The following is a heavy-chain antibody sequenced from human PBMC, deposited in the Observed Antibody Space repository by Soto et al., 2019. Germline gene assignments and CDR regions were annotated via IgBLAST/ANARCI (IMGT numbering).Heavy chain of an antibody. CDR1: GYTFTGYY. J-gene: IGHJ5*02. V-gene: IGHV1-2*02. CDR2: INPNTGGT. CDR3: AREGPGPWFDP. Sequence: SVKVTCKASGYTFTGYYIYWVRQAPGQGLEWMGWINPNTGGTNYAQKFQGRVTMTRDTSITTAYIDLTSLTSDDTAVYYCAREGPGPWFDPWGQGTLVTVSS.